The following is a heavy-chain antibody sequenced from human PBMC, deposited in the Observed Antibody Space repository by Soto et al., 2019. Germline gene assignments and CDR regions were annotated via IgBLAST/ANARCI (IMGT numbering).Heavy chain of an antibody. J-gene: IGHJ6*02. CDR3: AKAAHCSSFITSYYYYGMDV. CDR2: ISYDGSNK. V-gene: IGHV3-30*18. D-gene: IGHD6-6*01. Sequence: GGSLRLSCAASGFTFSSYGMHWVRQAPGKGLEWVAVISYDGSNKYYADSVKGRFTISRDNSKNTLYMQMNRLRAEATAVYYCAKAAHCSSFITSYYYYGMDVWGQGTTVTVSS. CDR1: GFTFSSYG.